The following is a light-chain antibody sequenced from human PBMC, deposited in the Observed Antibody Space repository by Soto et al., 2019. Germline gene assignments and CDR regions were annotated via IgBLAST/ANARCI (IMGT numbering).Light chain of an antibody. Sequence: DIQMTQSPSSLSASVGDRVTITFPASQSINTYLNWYQQRPGKAPNLLIYAASSLQSGVPSRFSGSGSGTDFTLTISSLQPEDFATYYCQQSYGTLITFGQGTRLEIK. CDR2: AAS. J-gene: IGKJ5*01. CDR1: QSINTY. V-gene: IGKV1-39*01. CDR3: QQSYGTLIT.